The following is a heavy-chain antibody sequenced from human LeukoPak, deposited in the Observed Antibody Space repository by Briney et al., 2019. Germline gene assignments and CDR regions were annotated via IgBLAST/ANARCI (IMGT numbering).Heavy chain of an antibody. D-gene: IGHD1-26*01. V-gene: IGHV4-4*02. CDR3: ARESGPFCPFGH. CDR2: IYLAGRT. Sequence: SQTMSPTCGVSGGSITTTNYWSCVRQPPGGGLEWIGEIYLAGRTRYNPYLKSRVNISIDESKNHLYLNLASVTAADTAVYYCARESGPFCPFGHWGQGTLVAVTS. CDR1: GGSITTTNY. J-gene: IGHJ4*02.